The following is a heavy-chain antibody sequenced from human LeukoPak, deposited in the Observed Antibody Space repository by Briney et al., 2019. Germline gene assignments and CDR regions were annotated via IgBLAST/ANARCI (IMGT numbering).Heavy chain of an antibody. CDR3: AKKGYYDGSGYYMYYFDH. CDR2: ISGRGGTA. J-gene: IGHJ4*02. V-gene: IGHV3-23*01. Sequence: PGGFLRLSCAASGFTFSIYAMSWVRQAPGKGLEWVSAISGRGGTAYYADSVKGRFTISRDNSKNTLYLQMNSLRAEDTAVYYCAKKGYYDGSGYYMYYFDHWGQGTLVTVSS. D-gene: IGHD3-22*01. CDR1: GFTFSIYA.